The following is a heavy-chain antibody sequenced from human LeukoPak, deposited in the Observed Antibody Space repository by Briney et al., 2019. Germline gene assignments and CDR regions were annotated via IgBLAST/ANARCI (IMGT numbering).Heavy chain of an antibody. J-gene: IGHJ4*02. V-gene: IGHV3-30*02. CDR2: IRYDGSNK. D-gene: IGHD6-19*01. CDR1: GFTFSSYG. Sequence: GGSLRLSCAASGFTFSSYGMHWVRQAPGKGLEWVAFIRYDGSNKYYADSVKGRLTISRDNSKNTLYLQMNSLRAEDTAVYYCAKDPQDDSSGWGSPPTDPLDYWGQGTLVTVSS. CDR3: AKDPQDDSSGWGSPPTDPLDY.